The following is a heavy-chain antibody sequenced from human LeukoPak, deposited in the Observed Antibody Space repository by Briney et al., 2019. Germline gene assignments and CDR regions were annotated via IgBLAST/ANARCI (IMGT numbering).Heavy chain of an antibody. CDR2: IYYSGST. CDR3: GRHLYGSGSSRGFDY. CDR1: GGSISSYY. V-gene: IGHV4-59*08. Sequence: SETLSLTCTVSGGSISSYYWSWIRQPPWKGLEWIGYIYYSGSTNYNPSLKSRVTISVVTSKNQFSLKLSSVTAADTAVYYCGRHLYGSGSSRGFDYWGQGTLVTVSS. J-gene: IGHJ4*02. D-gene: IGHD3-10*01.